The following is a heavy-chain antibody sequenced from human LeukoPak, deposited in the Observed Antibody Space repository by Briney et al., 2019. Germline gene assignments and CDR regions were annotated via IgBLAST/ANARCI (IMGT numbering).Heavy chain of an antibody. Sequence: PGGSLRLSXAASGFTFGSYSMNWVRQAPGKGLECVSSISSSSSYIYYADSVKGGFTISRDNAKNSLYLQMNSLRAEDTAVYYCARGKNGNPPGFDYWGQGTLVTVSS. CDR3: ARGKNGNPPGFDY. CDR2: ISSSSSYI. J-gene: IGHJ4*02. D-gene: IGHD4-23*01. CDR1: GFTFGSYS. V-gene: IGHV3-21*01.